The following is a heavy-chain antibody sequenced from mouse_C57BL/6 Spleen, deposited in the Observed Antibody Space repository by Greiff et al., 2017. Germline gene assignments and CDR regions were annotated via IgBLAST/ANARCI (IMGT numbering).Heavy chain of an antibody. Sequence: VQLQQPGAELVRPGSSVKLSCKASGYTFTSYWMDWVKQRPGQGLEWIGNIYPSDSETHYNQKFKDKATLTVDKSSSTAYMQLSSLTSEDSAVYYCARPDSSGYPFDYWGQGTTLTVSS. J-gene: IGHJ2*01. CDR3: ARPDSSGYPFDY. V-gene: IGHV1-61*01. CDR2: IYPSDSET. D-gene: IGHD3-2*02. CDR1: GYTFTSYW.